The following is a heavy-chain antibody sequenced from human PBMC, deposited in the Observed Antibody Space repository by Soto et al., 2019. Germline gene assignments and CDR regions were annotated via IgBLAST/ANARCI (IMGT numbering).Heavy chain of an antibody. J-gene: IGHJ4*02. V-gene: IGHV3-30*18. CDR1: GFTFSSYG. CDR2: ISYDGSNK. Sequence: QVQLVESGGGVVQPGRSLRLSCAASGFTFSSYGMHWVRQAPGKGLEWVAVISYDGSNKYYADSVKGRFTISRDNSKNTLYLQMNSLRAEDTAVYYCAKDWDSYGEYYFDYWGQGTLVTVSS. CDR3: AKDWDSYGEYYFDY. D-gene: IGHD5-18*01.